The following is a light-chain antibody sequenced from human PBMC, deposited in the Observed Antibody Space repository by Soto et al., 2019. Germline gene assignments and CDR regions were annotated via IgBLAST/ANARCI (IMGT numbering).Light chain of an antibody. CDR3: QTWGTGIQV. Sequence: QLVLTQSPSASASLGASVKLTCTLSSGHSSYAIAWHQQQPEKGPRYLMKLNSDGSHSKWDGIPDRFSGSSSGAERYLTISSLQSEDAADYYCQTWGTGIQVFGGGTKLTVL. V-gene: IGLV4-69*01. J-gene: IGLJ2*01. CDR1: SGHSSYA. CDR2: LNSDGSH.